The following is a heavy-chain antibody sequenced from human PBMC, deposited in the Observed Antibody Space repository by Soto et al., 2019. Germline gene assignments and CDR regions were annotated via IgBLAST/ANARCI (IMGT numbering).Heavy chain of an antibody. J-gene: IGHJ6*02. CDR2: ISSSGSTI. CDR3: ARGDSFDWPNIAYYYYGMDV. V-gene: IGHV3-11*01. D-gene: IGHD3-9*01. CDR1: GFTFSDYY. Sequence: QVQLVESGGGLVKPGGSLRLSCAASGFTFSDYYMSWIRQAPGKGLEWVSYISSSGSTIYYADSVKGRFNISRDNAKNSLYLQMNSLRAEDTAVYYCARGDSFDWPNIAYYYYGMDVWGQGTTVTFSS.